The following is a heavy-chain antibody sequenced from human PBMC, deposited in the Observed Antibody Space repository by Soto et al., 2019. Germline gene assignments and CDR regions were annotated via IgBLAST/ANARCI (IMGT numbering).Heavy chain of an antibody. J-gene: IGHJ4*02. CDR1: GFTFSSYA. V-gene: IGHV3-30-3*01. CDR3: ARAVGYDIDY. Sequence: QVQLVESGGGVVQPGRSLRLSCAASGFTFSSYAMHWVRQAPGKGLEWVAVISYDGSNKYYADSVKGRFTISRDNSKNTLYLQMNSLRAEDTAVYYCARAVGYDIDYCGQGTLVTVSS. D-gene: IGHD3-9*01. CDR2: ISYDGSNK.